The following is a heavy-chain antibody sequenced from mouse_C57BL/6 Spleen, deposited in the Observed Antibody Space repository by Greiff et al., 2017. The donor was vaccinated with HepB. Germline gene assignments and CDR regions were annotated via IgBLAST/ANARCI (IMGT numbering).Heavy chain of an antibody. CDR1: GFTFSSYG. CDR2: ISSGGSYT. V-gene: IGHV5-6*02. J-gene: IGHJ2*01. CDR3: ARGGNGYYFDY. D-gene: IGHD2-1*01. Sequence: DVKLVESGGDLVKPGGSLKLSCAASGFTFSSYGMSWVRQTPDKRLEWVATISSGGSYTYYPDSVKGRFTISRDNAKNTLYLQMSSLKSEDTAMYYCARGGNGYYFDYWGQGTTLTVSS.